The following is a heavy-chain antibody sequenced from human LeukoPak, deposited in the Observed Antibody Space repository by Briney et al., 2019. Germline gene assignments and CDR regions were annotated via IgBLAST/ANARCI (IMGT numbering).Heavy chain of an antibody. V-gene: IGHV3-64*02. CDR2: ISTNGDRT. CDR3: ARGVAISSSGWHDTFDY. D-gene: IGHD6-19*01. CDR1: GFTFSNSA. J-gene: IGHJ4*02. Sequence: GGSLRLSGAASGFTFSNSAMYWVRQAPGKGLEFVSVISTNGDRTYYADSVKGGFTISRDNSKNTLYLQMGSLRADDMAVYYCARGVAISSSGWHDTFDYWGQGALVTVSS.